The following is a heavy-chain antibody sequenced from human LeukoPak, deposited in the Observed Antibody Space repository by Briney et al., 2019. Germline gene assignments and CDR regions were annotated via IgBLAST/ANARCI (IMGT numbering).Heavy chain of an antibody. Sequence: ASVKVSCKASGYTFTSYGISWVRQAPGQGLEWMGWISAYNGNTNYAQKLQGRVTMTTDTSTSTAYMELRSLRSDDTAVYYCAREGTYYYDSSGYYEGGFHYMDVWGKGTTVTVSS. D-gene: IGHD3-22*01. CDR1: GYTFTSYG. CDR2: ISAYNGNT. CDR3: AREGTYYYDSSGYYEGGFHYMDV. V-gene: IGHV1-18*01. J-gene: IGHJ6*03.